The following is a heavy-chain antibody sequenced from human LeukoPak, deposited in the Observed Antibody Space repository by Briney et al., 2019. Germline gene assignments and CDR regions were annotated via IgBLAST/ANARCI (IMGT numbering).Heavy chain of an antibody. CDR1: GFTFSAYS. D-gene: IGHD1-26*01. CDR3: ARDFRYSGSYHHWFDP. V-gene: IGHV3-21*01. Sequence: GRSLRLSCAASGFTFSAYSINWVRQAPGRGLEWVSSISSSGTYIYYADSVKGRFTISRDNAKNSLSLQMNSLRAEDTAVYYCARDFRYSGSYHHWFDPWGQGTLVTVSS. CDR2: ISSSGTYI. J-gene: IGHJ5*02.